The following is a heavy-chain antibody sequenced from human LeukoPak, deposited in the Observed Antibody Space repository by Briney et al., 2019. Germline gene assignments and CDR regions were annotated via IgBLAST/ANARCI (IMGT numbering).Heavy chain of an antibody. D-gene: IGHD3-10*01. CDR2: IYHSGST. CDR3: ARHRAHSDYIDY. CDR1: GASLSSGGYS. Sequence: SETLSLTCTVSGASLSSGGYSWSWIRQPPGKGLEWIGYIYHSGSTYYNPSLRSRVTTSIDTSKNQFSLRLSSVTAADTSVYYCARHRAHSDYIDYWGQGTLVTVSS. J-gene: IGHJ4*02. V-gene: IGHV4-30-2*03.